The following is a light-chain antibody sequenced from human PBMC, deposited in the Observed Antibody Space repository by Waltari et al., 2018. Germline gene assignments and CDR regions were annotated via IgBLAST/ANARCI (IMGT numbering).Light chain of an antibody. J-gene: IGLJ2*01. CDR2: GKN. CDR3: NSRDSSGNHLV. V-gene: IGLV3-19*01. CDR1: SPRSYY. Sequence: SSELTQDPAVSVALGQTVRITCQGDSPRSYYASWYQQKPGQAPVLVIYGKNNRPSGIPDRFSGSSSGNTASLTITGAQAEDEADYDCNSRDSSGNHLVFGGGTKLTVL.